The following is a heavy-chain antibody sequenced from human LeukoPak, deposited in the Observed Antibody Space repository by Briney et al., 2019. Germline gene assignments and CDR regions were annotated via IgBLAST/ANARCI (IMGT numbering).Heavy chain of an antibody. CDR3: ARDPSSSGWPYYFDY. J-gene: IGHJ4*02. D-gene: IGHD6-19*01. CDR1: GGSLSSYY. V-gene: IGHV4-59*01. CDR2: INYSGTT. Sequence: PSETLSLTCTVPGGSLSSYYWTWIRQPPGKGLEWIGYINYSGTTKYNPSLKSRVTISADTSKNQFSLKLSSVTAADTAVYYCARDPSSSGWPYYFDYWGQGTLVTVSS.